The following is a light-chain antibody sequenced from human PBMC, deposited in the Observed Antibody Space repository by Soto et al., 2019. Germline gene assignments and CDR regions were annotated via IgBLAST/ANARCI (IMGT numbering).Light chain of an antibody. Sequence: MTQSPATLAVAPGGRATLSCRASQSVGVNLAWYQQKHGQAPRLLLYSASTRATGIPARFSGSGSGAEFTLTIDSLQSEDFAIYFCQQYNYWPYTVGRGTKLEIK. V-gene: IGKV3-15*01. CDR2: SAS. CDR3: QQYNYWPYT. CDR1: QSVGVN. J-gene: IGKJ2*01.